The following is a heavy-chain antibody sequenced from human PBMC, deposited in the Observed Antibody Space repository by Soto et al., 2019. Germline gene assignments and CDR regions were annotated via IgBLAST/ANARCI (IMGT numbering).Heavy chain of an antibody. J-gene: IGHJ3*02. CDR2: IIPIFGTA. CDR3: ARDIAAATTIDAFDI. CDR1: GGTFSSYA. V-gene: IGHV1-69*13. D-gene: IGHD6-13*01. Sequence: GASVKVSCKASGGTFSSYAISWVRQAPGQGLEWMGGIIPIFGTANYAQKFQGRVTITADESTSTAYMELSSLRSEDTAVNYCARDIAAATTIDAFDIWGQGTMVTVSS.